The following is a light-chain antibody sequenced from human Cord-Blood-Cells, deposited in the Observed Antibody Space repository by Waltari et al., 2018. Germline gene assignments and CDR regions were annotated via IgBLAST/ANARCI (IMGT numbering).Light chain of an antibody. V-gene: IGLV2-14*01. CDR3: SSYTSSSTPL. CDR1: SSDVGGYNY. CDR2: DVS. Sequence: QSALTQPASVSGSPGQSITISCTGTSSDVGGYNYVSWYQQHPGKAPKLMIYDVSNRPSGVSNRFSGCKSGNTASLTISGLQAEDEADYYCSSYTSSSTPLFGGGTKLTVL. J-gene: IGLJ2*01.